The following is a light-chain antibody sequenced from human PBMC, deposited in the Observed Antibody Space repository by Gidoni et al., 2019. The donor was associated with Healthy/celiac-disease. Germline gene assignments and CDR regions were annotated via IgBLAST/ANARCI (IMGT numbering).Light chain of an antibody. V-gene: IGKV3-20*01. J-gene: IGKJ1*01. CDR3: QQDGSSPWT. CDR1: QSVSSSY. Sequence: LTHPPASLPLSPWERATLSCSASQSVSSSYLTWYQQKQGQAPRLLIHGASSRDTGIPHRLRGSGSGKDFTLTISGREPEDFAVYSCQQDGSSPWTFXPXTKVEIK. CDR2: GAS.